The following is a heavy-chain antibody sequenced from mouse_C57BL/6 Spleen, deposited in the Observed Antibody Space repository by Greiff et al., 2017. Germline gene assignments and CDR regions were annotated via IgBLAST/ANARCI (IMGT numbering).Heavy chain of an antibody. V-gene: IGHV1-22*01. CDR3: ARRYYDDAMDY. CDR2: INPNNGGT. D-gene: IGHD2-4*01. Sequence: EVQGVESGPELVKPGASVKMSCKASGYTFTDYNMHWVKQSHGKSLEWIGYINPNNGGTSYNQKFKGKATLTVNKSSSTAYMELRSLTSEDSAVYYCARRYYDDAMDYWGQGTSVTVSS. CDR1: GYTFTDYN. J-gene: IGHJ4*01.